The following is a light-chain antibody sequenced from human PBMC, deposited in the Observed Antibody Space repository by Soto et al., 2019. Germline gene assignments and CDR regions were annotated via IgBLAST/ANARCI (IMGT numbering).Light chain of an antibody. CDR2: RAS. Sequence: IMLTQSPATLSVSIGERATLSCRAGQTIYSNVAWYQQRPGQAPRLLIYRASTWDTGVPARFSGSGSGTEFTLTISIQQAEDVAIYYCQQYLNLCTFGQGTKVDIK. CDR1: QTIYSN. J-gene: IGKJ2*01. CDR3: QQYLNLCT. V-gene: IGKV3-15*01.